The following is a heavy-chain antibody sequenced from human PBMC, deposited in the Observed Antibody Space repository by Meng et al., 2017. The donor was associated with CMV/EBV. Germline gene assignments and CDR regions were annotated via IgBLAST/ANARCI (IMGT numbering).Heavy chain of an antibody. CDR2: ISWDSGST. V-gene: IGHV3-43*01. CDR1: GFTFDDYT. Sequence: GESLKISCAASGFTFDDYTMHWVRQAPGKGLEWVSLISWDSGSTYYADSVKGRFTISRDNSKNSLYLQMNSLRTEDTALYYCAKARVTSLISAFDIWGQGTMVTVSS. D-gene: IGHD2-21*02. J-gene: IGHJ3*02. CDR3: AKARVTSLISAFDI.